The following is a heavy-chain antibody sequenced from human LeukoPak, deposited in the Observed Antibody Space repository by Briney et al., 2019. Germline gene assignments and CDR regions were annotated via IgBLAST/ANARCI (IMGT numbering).Heavy chain of an antibody. CDR2: IYHIGYT. V-gene: IGHV4-38-2*02. Sequence: SETLSLTCNVSGFSISSGYYWGWIRQPPGKGLEWIGSIYHIGYTHYNPSLKGRVTMSVDTSKNDFSLKLSSVTAADTAVYYCARSDSSGYYYGGNYFDYWGQGTLVTVSS. CDR1: GFSISSGYY. D-gene: IGHD3-22*01. J-gene: IGHJ4*02. CDR3: ARSDSSGYYYGGNYFDY.